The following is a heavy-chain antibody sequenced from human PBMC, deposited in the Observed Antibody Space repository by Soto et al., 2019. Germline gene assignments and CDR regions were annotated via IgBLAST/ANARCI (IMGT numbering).Heavy chain of an antibody. J-gene: IGHJ4*02. V-gene: IGHV3-23*01. CDR1: GFTFSNYG. Sequence: EVQLLESGGALVQPGGSLRLFCAASGFTFSNYGMTWVRLAPGKGLEWVSTVTVDGATYFGNTVKGRFTMSRDISKSTVYLQMDSLRAEDTAIYYCARTDRYNSRSTGWANRFDSWGKGTLVTVSS. CDR3: ARTDRYNSRSTGWANRFDS. D-gene: IGHD1-20*01. CDR2: VTVDGAT.